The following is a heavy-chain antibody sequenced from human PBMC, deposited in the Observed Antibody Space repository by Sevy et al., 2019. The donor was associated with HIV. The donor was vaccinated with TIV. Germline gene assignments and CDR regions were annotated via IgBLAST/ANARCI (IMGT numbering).Heavy chain of an antibody. CDR3: ARLYPCGGACYYFDS. D-gene: IGHD2-21*02. CDR1: GGNFRNYV. Sequence: SVKVSCKASGGNFRNYVISWVRQAPGQGLEWMGGIIPTSGTATYAQKFQGRVTIIADESTSTAYMELSSLGSEDTAVYYCARLYPCGGACYYFDSWGQGTLVTVSS. J-gene: IGHJ4*02. CDR2: IIPTSGTA. V-gene: IGHV1-69*13.